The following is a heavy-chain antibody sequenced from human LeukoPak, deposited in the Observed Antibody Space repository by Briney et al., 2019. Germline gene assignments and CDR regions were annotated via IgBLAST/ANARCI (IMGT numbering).Heavy chain of an antibody. D-gene: IGHD4-17*01. V-gene: IGHV3-23*01. J-gene: IGHJ6*03. CDR3: AKDLAVTRYYYYYMDV. Sequence: PGGSLRLSCAASGFTFNKYAMSWIRQAPGKGLEWVSGINTSGGGTYYADSVKGRFTISRDNSKNTLYLHMNSLRAEDTAIYYCAKDLAVTRYYYYYMDVWGKGTTVTVSS. CDR2: INTSGGGT. CDR1: GFTFNKYA.